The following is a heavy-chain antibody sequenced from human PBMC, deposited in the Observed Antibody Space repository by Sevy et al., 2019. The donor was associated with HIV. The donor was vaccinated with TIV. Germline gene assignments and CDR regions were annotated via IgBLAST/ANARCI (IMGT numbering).Heavy chain of an antibody. CDR2: IKLDGDEK. Sequence: GGSLRLSCTASGFSFRSYWMTWVRQAPGMGLEWVANIKLDGDEKYYVESLKGRFTISRDNVKNSLYLQMNNLRAEDMAVYYCARDSKGGLDVWGQGTTVTVSS. J-gene: IGHJ6*02. CDR3: ARDSKGGLDV. CDR1: GFSFRSYW. V-gene: IGHV3-7*01. D-gene: IGHD4-4*01.